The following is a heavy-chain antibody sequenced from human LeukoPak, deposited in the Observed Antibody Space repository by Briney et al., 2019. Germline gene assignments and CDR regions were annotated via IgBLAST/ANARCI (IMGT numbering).Heavy chain of an antibody. CDR1: GGSISSYY. CDR2: IYYSGST. J-gene: IGHJ5*02. D-gene: IGHD1-14*01. Sequence: SETLSLTCTVSGGSISSYYWSWIRQPPGKGLEWIGYIYYSGSTNYNPSLKSRVTISVDTSKNQFSLKLSSVAAADTAVYYCAGLIRPGWFDPWGQGTLVTVSS. V-gene: IGHV4-59*08. CDR3: AGLIRPGWFDP.